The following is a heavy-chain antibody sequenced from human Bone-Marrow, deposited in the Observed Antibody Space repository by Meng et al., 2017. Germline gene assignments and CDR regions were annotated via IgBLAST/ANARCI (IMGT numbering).Heavy chain of an antibody. CDR3: ARGEAYFPTTGADWFDP. Sequence: GESLKISCKGSGYSFTSYWIGWVRQMPGKGLEWMGIIYPGDSDTRYSPSLQGQVTISADKSISTAYLQWSSLKASDTAMYYCARGEAYFPTTGADWFDPWGQGTLVTVSS. CDR1: GYSFTSYW. J-gene: IGHJ5*02. D-gene: IGHD2-21*01. CDR2: IYPGDSDT. V-gene: IGHV5-51*01.